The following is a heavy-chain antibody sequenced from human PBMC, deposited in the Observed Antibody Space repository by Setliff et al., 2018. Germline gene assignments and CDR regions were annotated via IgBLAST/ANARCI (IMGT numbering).Heavy chain of an antibody. CDR3: ARAWYYNFWSGSQIEY. CDR1: GYSLSNYA. J-gene: IGHJ4*02. CDR2: INTKTGDP. D-gene: IGHD3-3*01. Sequence: ASVKVSCKASGYSLSNYAMNWVRQAPGQGLEWMGWINTKTGDPTYAQGYTGRFAFSLDTSDSATYLDISNLKAEDTATYYCARAWYYNFWSGSQIEYWGQGTLVTVSS. V-gene: IGHV7-4-1*02.